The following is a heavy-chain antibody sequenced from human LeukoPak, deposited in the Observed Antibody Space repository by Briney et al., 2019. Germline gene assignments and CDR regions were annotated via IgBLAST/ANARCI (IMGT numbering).Heavy chain of an antibody. D-gene: IGHD2/OR15-2a*01. Sequence: SETLSLTCTVSGGSIGYYYWTWIRQPPGKGLEWIGTIYDSGNTNYNPSLRSRLTISVDTSRNQFSLKLSSVTAADTAVYYCARHDCDSSRCSVNWFDPWGQGTLVTVSS. CDR3: ARHDCDSSRCSVNWFDP. CDR2: IYDSGNT. CDR1: GGSIGYYY. J-gene: IGHJ5*02. V-gene: IGHV4-39*01.